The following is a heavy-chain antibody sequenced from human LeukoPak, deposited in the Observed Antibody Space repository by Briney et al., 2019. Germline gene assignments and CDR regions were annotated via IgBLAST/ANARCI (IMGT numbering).Heavy chain of an antibody. J-gene: IGHJ5*02. Sequence: PGGSLRLSCAASGFTSSDYTMNWVRQSPGKGLEWVSGISVSDDSTYYVDSVKGRFTISRDKSNNMLYLQMNSLRAEDTAVYFCARDRYCVSTNCPYDRWGQGTPVTVSS. CDR3: ARDRYCVSTNCPYDR. V-gene: IGHV3-23*01. CDR1: GFTSSDYT. CDR2: ISVSDDST. D-gene: IGHD2-2*01.